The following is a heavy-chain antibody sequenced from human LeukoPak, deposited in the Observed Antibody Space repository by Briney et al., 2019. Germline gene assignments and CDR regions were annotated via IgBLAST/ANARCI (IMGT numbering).Heavy chain of an antibody. D-gene: IGHD3-10*01. CDR3: ARTNTMVRGVIYYYYGLDV. V-gene: IGHV1-18*01. CDR2: ISGAYNGNT. Sequence: GASVNVSCKASGYTFTSYGISWVRQAPGQGLDGMGWISGAYNGNTDYAQKLQGRVSMTTDTSPSTAYMELRSLRSDDTAVYYCARTNTMVRGVIYYYYGLDVWGQGTTVTVSS. J-gene: IGHJ6*02. CDR1: GYTFTSYG.